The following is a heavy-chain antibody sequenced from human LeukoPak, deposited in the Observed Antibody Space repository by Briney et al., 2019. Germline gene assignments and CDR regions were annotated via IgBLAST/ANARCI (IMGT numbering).Heavy chain of an antibody. V-gene: IGHV3-74*01. D-gene: IGHD2-15*01. Sequence: GGSLRLSCAASGFTFSNYWMHWVRQAPGKGLVWVSRINSDGINTSYADSVKGRFTISRDNSKNTLYLQMNSLRVEDTAVYYCARGVVVVVAATSNWFDPWGQGTLVTVSS. CDR2: INSDGINT. CDR1: GFTFSNYW. CDR3: ARGVVVVVAATSNWFDP. J-gene: IGHJ5*02.